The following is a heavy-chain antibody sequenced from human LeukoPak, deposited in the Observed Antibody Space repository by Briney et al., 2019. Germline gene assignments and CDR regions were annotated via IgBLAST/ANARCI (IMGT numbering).Heavy chain of an antibody. CDR1: GFTFSSYA. CDR2: ISYDGSNK. D-gene: IGHD5-18*01. CDR3: ARDDSYGYFDY. J-gene: IGHJ4*02. V-gene: IGHV3-30*01. Sequence: GGSLRLSCAASGFTFSSYAMHWVRQAPGKGLEGVAVISYDGSNKYYADSVKGRFTISRDNSKNTLYLQMNSLRAEDTAVYYCARDDSYGYFDYWGQGTLVTVSS.